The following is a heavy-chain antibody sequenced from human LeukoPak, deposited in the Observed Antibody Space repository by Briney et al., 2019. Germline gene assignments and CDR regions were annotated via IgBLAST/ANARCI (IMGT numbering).Heavy chain of an antibody. Sequence: PGGSLRLSCAASGFTFDDYAMHWVRQAPGKGLEWVSLISGDGGSTYYADSVKGRFTISRDNSKNSLYLQMNSLRTEDTALYYCAKERAIHGSYYNLAFDYWGQGTLVTASS. CDR3: AKERAIHGSYYNLAFDY. J-gene: IGHJ4*02. CDR2: ISGDGGST. V-gene: IGHV3-43*02. D-gene: IGHD1-26*01. CDR1: GFTFDDYA.